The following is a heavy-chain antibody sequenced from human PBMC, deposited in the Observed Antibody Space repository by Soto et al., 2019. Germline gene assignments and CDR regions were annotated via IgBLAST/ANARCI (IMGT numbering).Heavy chain of an antibody. V-gene: IGHV3-33*01. CDR2: IWYDGSNK. CDR3: AREIGERWLQSSWFDP. D-gene: IGHD4-4*01. Sequence: QVQLVESGGGVVQPGRSLRLSCAASGFTFSSYGMHWVRQAPGKGLEWVAVIWYDGSNKYYADSVKGRFTISRDNSKNTLYLQRNSVRAEGTGVYYCAREIGERWLQSSWFDPWGQGTLVTVSS. CDR1: GFTFSSYG. J-gene: IGHJ5*02.